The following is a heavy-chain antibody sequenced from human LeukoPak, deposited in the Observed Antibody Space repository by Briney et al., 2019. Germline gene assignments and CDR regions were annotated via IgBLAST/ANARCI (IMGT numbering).Heavy chain of an antibody. J-gene: IGHJ4*02. V-gene: IGHV4-61*02. D-gene: IGHD5-24*01. Sequence: PSQTLSLTCTVSVGSISSGSYYWSWIRQPAGKGLEWIGRIYTSGSNNYNPSLKSRVTISVDTSKNQFSLKLSSVTAADTAVYYCAREGEMATVTDWGQGTLVTVSS. CDR2: IYTSGSN. CDR3: AREGEMATVTD. CDR1: VGSISSGSYY.